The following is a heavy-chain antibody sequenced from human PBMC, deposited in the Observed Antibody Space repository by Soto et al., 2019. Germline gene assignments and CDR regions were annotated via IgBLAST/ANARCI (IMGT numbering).Heavy chain of an antibody. CDR2: ISSDGSNK. CDR1: GFTFSSYG. J-gene: IGHJ4*02. CDR3: APWFGAFDY. Sequence: QVQLVDSGGGVVQPGRSLRLVCAASGFTFSSYGMHWVRQAPGKGLEWVAVISSDGSNKYYADSVKGRFTISRDNSKNTLYLQMNSLRAEDTAVYYCAPWFGAFDYWGQGTLVTVSS. D-gene: IGHD3-10*01. V-gene: IGHV3-30*03.